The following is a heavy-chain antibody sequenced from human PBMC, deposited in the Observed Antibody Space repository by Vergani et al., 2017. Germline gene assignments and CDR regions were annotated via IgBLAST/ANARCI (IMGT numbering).Heavy chain of an antibody. CDR2: IYYSGST. J-gene: IGHJ6*03. CDR3: ARHKEQLVPGNYYYYYYMDV. Sequence: QLQLQESDPGLVQPSETLSLTCTVSGGSIRSTFYYWGWIRQPPGKGLEWIGTIYYSGSTYYNPSLKSLVTISVDTSKNQFSLKLNSVTAADTAVYYCARHKEQLVPGNYYYYYYMDVWVKGTTVTVSS. D-gene: IGHD6-13*01. CDR1: GGSIRSTFYY. V-gene: IGHV4-39*01.